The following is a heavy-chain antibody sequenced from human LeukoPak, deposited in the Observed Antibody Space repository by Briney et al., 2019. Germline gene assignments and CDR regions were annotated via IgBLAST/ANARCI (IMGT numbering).Heavy chain of an antibody. V-gene: IGHV3-21*01. CDR2: ISSSSSYI. Sequence: GGSLRLSCAASGFTFSSYSMDWVRQAPGKGLEWVSSISSSSSYIYYADSVKGRFTISRDNAKNSLYLQMNSLRAEDTAVYYCARVPYSRSYYFDYWGQGTLVTVSS. J-gene: IGHJ4*02. CDR3: ARVPYSRSYYFDY. CDR1: GFTFSSYS. D-gene: IGHD6-6*01.